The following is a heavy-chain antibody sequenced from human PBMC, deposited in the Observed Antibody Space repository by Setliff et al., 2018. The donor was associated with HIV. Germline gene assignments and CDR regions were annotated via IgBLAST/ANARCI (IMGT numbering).Heavy chain of an antibody. D-gene: IGHD2-15*01. J-gene: IGHJ6*02. CDR1: VFTFNNYG. V-gene: IGHV3-30*02. CDR3: AKDVCSGAYCYAYYYYGMDV. CDR2: IRYDGSQN. Sequence: GGSLRLSCAASVFTFNNYGMNWVRQAPGKGLEWVAFIRYDGSQNYYVDSVKGRFTISRDNSKNTLYLQMNSLRVEDTAVYYCAKDVCSGAYCYAYYYYGMDVWGQGTMVTVSS.